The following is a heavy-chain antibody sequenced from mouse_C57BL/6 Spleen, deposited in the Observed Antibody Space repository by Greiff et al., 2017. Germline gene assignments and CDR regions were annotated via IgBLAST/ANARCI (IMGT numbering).Heavy chain of an antibody. J-gene: IGHJ1*03. CDR2: IYPGNSDT. CDR1: GYTFTSYW. D-gene: IGHD1-1*01. CDR3: TRGDTFGSSLPWYFDV. V-gene: IGHV1-5*01. Sequence: VHVKQSGTVLARPGASVKMSCKTSGYTFTSYWMHWVKQRPGQGLEWIGAIYPGNSDTSYNQKFKGKAKLTAVTSASTAYMELSSLTNEDSAVYYCTRGDTFGSSLPWYFDVWGTGTTVTVSS.